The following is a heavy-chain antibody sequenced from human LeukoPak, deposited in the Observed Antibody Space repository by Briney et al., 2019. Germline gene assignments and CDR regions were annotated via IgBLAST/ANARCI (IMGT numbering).Heavy chain of an antibody. Sequence: VGSLRLSCAASGFTFSSYAMHWVRQAPGKGLEWVAVISYDGSNKYYADSVKGRFTISRDNSKNTLYLQMNSLRAEDTAVYYCARALFGVVNNWFDPWGQGTLVTVSS. CDR2: ISYDGSNK. V-gene: IGHV3-30*01. CDR3: ARALFGVVNNWFDP. CDR1: GFTFSSYA. D-gene: IGHD3-3*01. J-gene: IGHJ5*02.